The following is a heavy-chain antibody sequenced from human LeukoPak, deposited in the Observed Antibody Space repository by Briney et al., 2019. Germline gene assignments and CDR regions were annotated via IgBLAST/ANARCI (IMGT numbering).Heavy chain of an antibody. V-gene: IGHV3-48*01. D-gene: IGHD3-10*01. CDR2: ISSTSSI. CDR3: ARATSYGHFDY. J-gene: IGHJ4*02. CDR1: GFTFSSYS. Sequence: GGSLRLSCAASGFTFSSYSMNWVRQAPGKGLEWVSYISSTSSIYYADSVKGRFTVSRDNAKNSLYLQMNSLRAEDTALYYCARATSYGHFDYWGQGTLVTVSS.